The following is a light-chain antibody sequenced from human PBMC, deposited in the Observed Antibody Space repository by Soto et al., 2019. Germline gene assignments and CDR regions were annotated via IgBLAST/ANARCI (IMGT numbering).Light chain of an antibody. CDR1: SSDVGAYKY. J-gene: IGLJ2*01. CDR2: EVS. V-gene: IGLV2-14*01. Sequence: QSVLTQPASVSGSPGQSITISCTGTSSDVGAYKYVSWYQQHPGKVPKLIIFEVSNRPSGVFDRFSGSKFGNTASLTISGLQAEDEADYHCSSFTTGNTVIFGGGTKVTVL. CDR3: SSFTTGNTVI.